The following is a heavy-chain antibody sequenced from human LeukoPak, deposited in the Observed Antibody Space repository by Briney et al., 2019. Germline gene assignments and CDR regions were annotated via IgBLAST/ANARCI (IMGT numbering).Heavy chain of an antibody. CDR1: GFTFSYYN. Sequence: GGSLRLSCAASGFTFSYYNINWVRQAPGKGLEWVSSISSSSSYIYYADSVKGRFTISRDNAKNSLYLQMNSLRAEDTAVYYCARSELGYNYYYMDVWGKGTTVTISS. CDR3: ARSELGYNYYYMDV. J-gene: IGHJ6*03. V-gene: IGHV3-21*01. D-gene: IGHD3-10*01. CDR2: ISSSSSYI.